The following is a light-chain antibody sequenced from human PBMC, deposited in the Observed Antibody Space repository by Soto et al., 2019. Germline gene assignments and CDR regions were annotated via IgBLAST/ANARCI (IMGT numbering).Light chain of an antibody. J-gene: IGKJ1*01. Sequence: EIVLPQSPATLSLSPGERATLSCRASQSVSSSYLAWYQQKPGQAPRLLIYGPSSRATGIPDRFSGGGSGTDFTLTISRLEPEDFAVYYCQQYGSSPWTFGQGTKVDIK. CDR3: QQYGSSPWT. CDR1: QSVSSSY. CDR2: GPS. V-gene: IGKV3-20*01.